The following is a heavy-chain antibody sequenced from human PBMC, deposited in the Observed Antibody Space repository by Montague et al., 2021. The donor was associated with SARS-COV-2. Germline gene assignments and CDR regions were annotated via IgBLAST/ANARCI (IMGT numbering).Heavy chain of an antibody. CDR1: GGSISNYY. CDR2: IYYSGST. CDR3: ARGGGYYNYGLDV. Sequence: SGTLSLTCTVSGGSISNYYWSWIRQPPGRGLEWIGYIYYSGSTDYSPSLKSRVTISLDTSKNQFSLKVTSVTAADTAVYYCARGGGYYNYGLDVWGPGTTVTVSS. J-gene: IGHJ6*02. D-gene: IGHD3-22*01. V-gene: IGHV4-59*01.